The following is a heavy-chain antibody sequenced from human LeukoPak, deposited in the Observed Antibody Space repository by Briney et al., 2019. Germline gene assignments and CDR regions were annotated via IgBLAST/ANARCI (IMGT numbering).Heavy chain of an antibody. D-gene: IGHD2-15*01. J-gene: IGHJ4*02. V-gene: IGHV3-21*01. Sequence: GGSLRLSCAASGFTFSSYSMNWVRQAPGKGLEWVSSISSTSSYIYYADSVKGRFTISRDNAKNSLYLQMNSLRAEDTAVYYCARRNGEYRCSGGSCPFDYWGQGTLVTVSS. CDR3: ARRNGEYRCSGGSCPFDY. CDR2: ISSTSSYI. CDR1: GFTFSSYS.